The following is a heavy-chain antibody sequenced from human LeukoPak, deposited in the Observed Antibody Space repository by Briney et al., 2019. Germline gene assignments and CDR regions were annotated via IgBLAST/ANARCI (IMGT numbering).Heavy chain of an antibody. CDR3: ATEGFCSGGSCLDH. Sequence: GGSLRLSCAASGLRYSEYYMSCIRQAPGKGLEWVSSSSSGGSTIFYADSVKGRFTISRDNANNSLYLQMDNLRVDDTAIYYCATEGFCSGGSCLDHWGQGTLVTVSS. V-gene: IGHV3-11*01. D-gene: IGHD2-15*01. J-gene: IGHJ4*02. CDR1: GLRYSEYY. CDR2: SSSGGSTI.